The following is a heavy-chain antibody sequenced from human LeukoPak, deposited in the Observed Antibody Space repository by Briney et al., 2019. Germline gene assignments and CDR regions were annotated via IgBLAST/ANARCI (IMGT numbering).Heavy chain of an antibody. Sequence: SETLSLTCTVSGGSISSYYWSWIRQPAGKGLEWIGRIYTSGSTNYNPSLKSRVTMSVDTSKNQFSLKLRSVTAADTAVYYCARATYSSSADAFDIWGQGTMVTVSS. CDR3: ARATYSSSADAFDI. D-gene: IGHD6-13*01. CDR2: IYTSGST. V-gene: IGHV4-4*07. J-gene: IGHJ3*02. CDR1: GGSISSYY.